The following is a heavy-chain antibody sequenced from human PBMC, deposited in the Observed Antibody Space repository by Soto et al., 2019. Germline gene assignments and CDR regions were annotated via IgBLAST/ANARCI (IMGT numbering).Heavy chain of an antibody. D-gene: IGHD2-15*01. J-gene: IGHJ5*02. V-gene: IGHV1-18*01. CDR2: ISAYNGNT. CDR1: GYTFTSYG. Sequence: ASVKVSCKASGYTFTSYGIRWVRQAPGQGLEWMGWISAYNGNTNYAQKLQGRVTMTTDTSTSTAYMELRSLRSDDTAVYYCARLLGYCRGGSCQVGWFDPWGQGTLVTVS. CDR3: ARLLGYCRGGSCQVGWFDP.